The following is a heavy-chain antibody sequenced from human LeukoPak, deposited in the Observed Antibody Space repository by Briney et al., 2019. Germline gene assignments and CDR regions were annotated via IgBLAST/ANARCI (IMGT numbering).Heavy chain of an antibody. CDR1: GGSISSYY. CDR3: ASGGYSSGLDY. CDR2: IYYSGST. J-gene: IGHJ4*02. V-gene: IGHV4-59*01. D-gene: IGHD6-19*01. Sequence: SETLSLTCTVSGGSISSYYWSWIRQPPGKGLEWIGYIYYSGSTNYNPPLKSRVTISVDTSKNQFSLKLSSVTAADTAVYYCASGGYSSGLDYWGQGTLVTVSS.